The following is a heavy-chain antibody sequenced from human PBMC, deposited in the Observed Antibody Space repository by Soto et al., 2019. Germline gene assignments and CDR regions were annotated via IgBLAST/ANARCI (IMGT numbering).Heavy chain of an antibody. V-gene: IGHV1-69*13. D-gene: IGHD2-21*02. CDR1: GGTFSSYA. CDR2: IIPIFGTA. CDR3: ARGTVSGGNSDLDY. Sequence: GASVKVSCKASGGTFSSYAISWVRHAPGQGLEWMGGIIPIFGTANYAQKFQGRVTITADESTSTAYMELSSLRSEDTAVYYCARGTVSGGNSDLDYWGQGTLVTVSS. J-gene: IGHJ4*02.